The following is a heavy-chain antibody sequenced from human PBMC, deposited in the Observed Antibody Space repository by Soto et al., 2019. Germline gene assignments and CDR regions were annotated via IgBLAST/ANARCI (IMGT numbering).Heavy chain of an antibody. CDR3: ALLNEIGVFDH. J-gene: IGHJ4*02. V-gene: IGHV3-23*01. Sequence: EVQLLESGGGLVQPGGSLTLSCTASGFTFNMYAMSWVRQAPGKALEWVSAITGSGVSTYYADSVKGRFTISRDNSKNAPFLQMISLRADYTAVYYWALLNEIGVFDHWGQGALVTVSS. CDR2: ITGSGVST. CDR1: GFTFNMYA. D-gene: IGHD2-8*01.